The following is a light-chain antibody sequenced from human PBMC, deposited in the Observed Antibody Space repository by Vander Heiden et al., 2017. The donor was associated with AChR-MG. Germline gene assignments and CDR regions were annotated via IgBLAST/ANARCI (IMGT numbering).Light chain of an antibody. CDR3: QQYYNTPST. CDR1: QSLLYRSNNKNY. J-gene: IGKJ3*01. CDR2: WAS. V-gene: IGKV4-1*01. Sequence: DIVMTQSPDSLTVSLGERATINCTSSQSLLYRSNNKNYLAWYQQKPGQPPKLLMYWASTRESGVPERFSGSGSGTDFTLTISSLQAGDVAIYYCQQYYNTPSTFGPGTKVDIK.